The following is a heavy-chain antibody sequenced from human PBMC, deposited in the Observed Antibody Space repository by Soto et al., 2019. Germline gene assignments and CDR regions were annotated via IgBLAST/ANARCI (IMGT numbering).Heavy chain of an antibody. CDR2: INHSGST. Sequence: SETLSLTCAVYGGSFSGYYWSWIRQPPGKGLEWIGEINHSGSTNYNPSLKSRVTISVDTSKNQFSLKLSSVTAADTAVYYCASRPLGYCSGGSCYSHDYWGQGTLVTVSS. D-gene: IGHD2-15*01. CDR3: ASRPLGYCSGGSCYSHDY. CDR1: GGSFSGYY. J-gene: IGHJ4*02. V-gene: IGHV4-34*01.